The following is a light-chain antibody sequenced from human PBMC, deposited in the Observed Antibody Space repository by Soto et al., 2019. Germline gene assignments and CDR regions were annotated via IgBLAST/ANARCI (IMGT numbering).Light chain of an antibody. Sequence: QSALTQPASVSGSPGQSITISCTGTISDVGGYNHVSWYQIHPGKAPKLIIYEVTSRPSGVSYRFSGSKSGNSASLTISGLQAEDEADYYCSSYASSSSYVFGGGTKLNVL. J-gene: IGLJ1*01. CDR3: SSYASSSSYV. CDR2: EVT. CDR1: ISDVGGYNH. V-gene: IGLV2-14*01.